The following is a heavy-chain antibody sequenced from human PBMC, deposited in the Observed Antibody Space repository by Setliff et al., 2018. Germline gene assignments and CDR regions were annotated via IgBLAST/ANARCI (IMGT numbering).Heavy chain of an antibody. Sequence: GGSLRLSCVVSGVVFRNYHLNWVRQTPEKGLEWVSSFSGSNEYITSADSVKGRFTISRDDSKNMVNLQMNSLRAEDTAVYYCARDLGNWFDSWGQGTVVTVSS. J-gene: IGHJ5*01. CDR3: ARDLGNWFDS. V-gene: IGHV3-21*04. CDR2: FSGSNEYI. CDR1: GVVFRNYH. D-gene: IGHD3-16*01.